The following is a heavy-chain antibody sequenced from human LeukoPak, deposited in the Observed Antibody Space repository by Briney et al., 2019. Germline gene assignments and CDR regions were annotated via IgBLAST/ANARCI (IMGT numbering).Heavy chain of an antibody. V-gene: IGHV4-61*02. J-gene: IGHJ4*02. D-gene: IGHD3/OR15-3a*01. CDR2: IYTSGST. CDR1: GGSISSGSYY. Sequence: SQTLSLTCTVSGGSISSGSYYWSWIRQPAGKGLEWIGRIYTSGSTNYNPSLKSRVTISVDTSKNQFSLKLSSVTAADTAVYYCADPGGTGGDYWGQGTLVTVSS. CDR3: ADPGGTGGDY.